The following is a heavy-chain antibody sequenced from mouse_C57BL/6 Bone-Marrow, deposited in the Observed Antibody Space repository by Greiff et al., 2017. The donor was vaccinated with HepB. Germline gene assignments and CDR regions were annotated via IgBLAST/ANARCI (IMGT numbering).Heavy chain of an antibody. CDR1: GFTFSLYG. CDR3: ARGDLFVY. V-gene: IGHV5-6-3*01. D-gene: IGHD3-3*01. J-gene: IGHJ3*01. CDR2: INSNDGTT. Sequence: EVKVVESGGGLVQPGGSLKLSCAVSGFTFSLYGMSWVRQIPDKRLELVASINSNDGTTYADTIKGRFTITRDNAKNTLYLQMSSLKSEDTAMYYCARGDLFVYWGQGTLVTVSA.